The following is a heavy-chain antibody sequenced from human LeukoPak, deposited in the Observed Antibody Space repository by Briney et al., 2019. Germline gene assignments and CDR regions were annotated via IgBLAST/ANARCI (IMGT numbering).Heavy chain of an antibody. CDR1: GSTFSSYA. Sequence: PGGSLRLSCAASGSTFSSYAMSWVRQTPGKGLEWVSGITASGGRTYHADSVKGRFTISRDNSINTLNLQMNNLRAEDTAIYYCAKGLGFWSGYYTPFDYWGQGSSVTVSS. CDR2: ITASGGRT. CDR3: AKGLGFWSGYYTPFDY. J-gene: IGHJ4*02. D-gene: IGHD3-3*01. V-gene: IGHV3-23*01.